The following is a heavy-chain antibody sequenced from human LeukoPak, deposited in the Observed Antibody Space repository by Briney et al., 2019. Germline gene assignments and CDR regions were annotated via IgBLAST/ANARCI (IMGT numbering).Heavy chain of an antibody. J-gene: IGHJ4*02. V-gene: IGHV3-74*01. D-gene: IGHD3-10*01. CDR2: INSDGSST. Sequence: GGSLRLSCAASGFTFSSYWMHWVRQAPGKGLVWVSRINSDGSSTSYADSVKGRFTISRDNAKNTLYLQMNSLRAEDTAVYYCARERSYGSGSYYADYWGQGTLVTVSS. CDR3: ARERSYGSGSYYADY. CDR1: GFTFSSYW.